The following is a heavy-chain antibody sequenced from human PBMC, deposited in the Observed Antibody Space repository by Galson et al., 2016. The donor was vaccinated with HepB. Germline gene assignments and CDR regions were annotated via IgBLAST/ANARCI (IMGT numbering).Heavy chain of an antibody. V-gene: IGHV4-4*02. CDR3: ARDGARITIAGVLVISGGLDV. J-gene: IGHJ6*01. CDR1: GGSISSSNW. CDR2: IYHSGST. Sequence: SETLSLTCGVSGGSISSSNWWSWVRQPPGKGLEWIGEIYHSGSTIYNPSLMSRVTISVDKSKNQFSLKLSSLTAADTAVYYCARDGARITIAGVLVISGGLDVWGQGTTVNVSP. D-gene: IGHD3-3*01.